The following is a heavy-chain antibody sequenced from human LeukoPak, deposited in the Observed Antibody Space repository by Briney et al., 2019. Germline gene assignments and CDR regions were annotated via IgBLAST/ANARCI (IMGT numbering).Heavy chain of an antibody. CDR1: GGSFSGYY. CDR3: ARGSSFNWFDP. J-gene: IGHJ5*02. D-gene: IGHD6-6*01. CDR2: INHSGST. V-gene: IGHV4-34*01. Sequence: SETLSLTCAVYGGSFSGYYWSWIRQPPGKGLEWIGEINHSGSTNYNPSLKSRVTISVDRSKNQFSLKLSSVTAADTAVYYCARGSSFNWFDPWGQGTLVTVSS.